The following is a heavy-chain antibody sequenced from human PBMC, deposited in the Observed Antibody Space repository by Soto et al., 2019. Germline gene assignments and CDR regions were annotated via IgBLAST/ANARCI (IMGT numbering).Heavy chain of an antibody. CDR3: ARGGYYVNFWNNLNYYGLDV. V-gene: IGHV1-18*01. D-gene: IGHD3-16*01. J-gene: IGHJ6*02. CDR2: ISPYNDYT. Sequence: ASVKVSCKASGYTFIRYGITWVRQAPGQGLEWVGWISPYNDYTEYAQKFHGRVTMTTDTSSRTVTMALRGLRSDDTAVYYCARGGYYVNFWNNLNYYGLDVWGQRTTVTGSS. CDR1: GYTFIRYG.